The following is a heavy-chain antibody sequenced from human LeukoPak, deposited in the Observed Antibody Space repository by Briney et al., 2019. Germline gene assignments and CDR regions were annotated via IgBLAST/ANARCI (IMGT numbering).Heavy chain of an antibody. D-gene: IGHD6-19*01. CDR2: ISSSGSTI. V-gene: IGHV3-48*01. CDR3: TRNSGWYGLS. Sequence: GGSLRLSCAASGFTFSSYSMNWVRQAPGKGLEWVSYISSSGSTIYYADSVKGRFTISRDNSNNTLFLHLNSLRGEDTAVYYCTRNSGWYGLSWGQGTLVTVSS. CDR1: GFTFSSYS. J-gene: IGHJ1*01.